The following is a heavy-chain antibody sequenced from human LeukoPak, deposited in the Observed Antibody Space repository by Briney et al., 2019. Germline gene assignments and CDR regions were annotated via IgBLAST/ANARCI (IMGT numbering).Heavy chain of an antibody. D-gene: IGHD5-24*01. CDR2: IHRDGSVR. Sequence: GGSLRLCCEASGFSFNAFWMSWVRQAPGKGLEWVANIHRDGSVRHYVESVRGRFTISRDNAKNSLFLQMNSLRVEDTAVYYCAREDGGWLRADLWGPGTLVTVSS. J-gene: IGHJ5*02. CDR3: AREDGGWLRADL. V-gene: IGHV3-7*01. CDR1: GFSFNAFW.